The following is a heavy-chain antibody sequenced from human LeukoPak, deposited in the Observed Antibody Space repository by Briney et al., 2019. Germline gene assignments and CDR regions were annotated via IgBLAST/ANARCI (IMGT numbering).Heavy chain of an antibody. D-gene: IGHD1-26*01. CDR1: GGSLSGHS. J-gene: IGHJ2*01. V-gene: IGHV4-59*11. CDR2: IYYSGST. CDR3: ARDYSGTYFRYFDL. Sequence: PSETLSLTCTVSGGSLSGHSWSWFRQPPGKGLEWIGYIYYSGSTSYNPSLKSRVTISVDTSKNQFSLKLSSVTAADTAVYYCARDYSGTYFRYFDLWGRGTLVTVSS.